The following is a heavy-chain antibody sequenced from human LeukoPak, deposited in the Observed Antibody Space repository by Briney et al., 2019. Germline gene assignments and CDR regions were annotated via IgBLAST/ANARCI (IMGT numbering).Heavy chain of an antibody. V-gene: IGHV3-23*01. CDR2: ISGSGGST. CDR1: GFTFSSYA. Sequence: RTGGSLRLSCAASGFTFSSYAMSWVRQAPGKGLEWVSAISGSGGSTYYAGSVKGRFTISRDNSKNTLYLQMNSLRAEDTAVYYCAKAPIRGAAPFDYWGQGTLVTVSS. D-gene: IGHD2-15*01. CDR3: AKAPIRGAAPFDY. J-gene: IGHJ4*02.